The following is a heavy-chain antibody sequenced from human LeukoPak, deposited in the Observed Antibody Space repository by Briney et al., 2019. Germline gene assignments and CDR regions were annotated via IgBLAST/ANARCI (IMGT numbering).Heavy chain of an antibody. CDR3: ARNHYYVPGSSDT. CDR2: ISYDGSNK. J-gene: IGHJ3*01. V-gene: IGHV3-30*03. CDR1: GFTFSSYG. Sequence: GGSLRLSCAASGFTFSSYGMHWVRQAPGKGLEWVAVISYDGSNKYYADSVKGRFTISRDNSKNTLYLQMNSLRAEDTAVYYCARNHYYVPGSSDTWGQGTIVTVSS. D-gene: IGHD3-10*01.